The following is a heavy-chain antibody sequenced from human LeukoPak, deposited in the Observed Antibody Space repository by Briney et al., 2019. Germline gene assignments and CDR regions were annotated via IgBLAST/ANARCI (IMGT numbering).Heavy chain of an antibody. D-gene: IGHD3-9*01. V-gene: IGHV3-74*01. J-gene: IGHJ4*02. CDR2: IGSDGSST. CDR3: ARGDILTGPYYFDY. Sequence: GGSLRLSCVASGFTFSSYWMHWVRQAPGKGLVWVSRIGSDGSSTSYADSVKGRFTISRDNAKNTLYLQINSLRPEDTAVYYCARGDILTGPYYFDYWGQGTLVTVSS. CDR1: GFTFSSYW.